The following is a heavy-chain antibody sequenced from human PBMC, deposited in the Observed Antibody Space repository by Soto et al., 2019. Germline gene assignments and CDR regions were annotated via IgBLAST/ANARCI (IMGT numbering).Heavy chain of an antibody. J-gene: IGHJ6*02. CDR3: ARLSKGYGTDV. CDR2: VYYSGST. CDR1: GGSISSDY. V-gene: IGHV4-59*08. Sequence: QVQLQESGPGLVKPSETLSLTCTVSGGSISSDYWSWIRQPPGKGLEWIGYVYYSGSTNYNPSLKSXXTXSXXTSKPHFSLKLSSVTAADTAVYYCARLSKGYGTDVWGQGTTVIVSS.